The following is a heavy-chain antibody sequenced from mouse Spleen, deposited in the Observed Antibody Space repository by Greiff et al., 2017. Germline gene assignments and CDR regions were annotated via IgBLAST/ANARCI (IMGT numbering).Heavy chain of an antibody. V-gene: IGHV1-81*01. CDR2: IYPRSGNT. Sequence: LQESGAELARPGASVKLSCKASGYTFTSYGISWVKQRTGQGLEWIGEIYPRSGNTYYNEKFKGKATLTADKSSSTAYMELRSLTSEDSAVYFCAREGVYDGYYLYYFDYWGQGTTLTVSS. CDR1: GYTFTSYG. CDR3: AREGVYDGYYLYYFDY. D-gene: IGHD2-3*01. J-gene: IGHJ2*01.